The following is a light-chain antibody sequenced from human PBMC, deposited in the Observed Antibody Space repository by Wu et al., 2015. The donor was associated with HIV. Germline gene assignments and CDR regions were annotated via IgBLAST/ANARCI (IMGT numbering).Light chain of an antibody. J-gene: IGKJ3*01. CDR2: GIS. Sequence: EIVLTQSPATLSLSPGERATLSCRASQSVTSTYLAWYQQKPGQAPRLLIYGISSRATGIPDRFSGSGSGTDFTLTISRLEPEDFAVYYCQQYDNSLFTFGPGTKVDIK. CDR3: QQYDNSLFT. CDR1: QSVTSTY. V-gene: IGKV3-20*01.